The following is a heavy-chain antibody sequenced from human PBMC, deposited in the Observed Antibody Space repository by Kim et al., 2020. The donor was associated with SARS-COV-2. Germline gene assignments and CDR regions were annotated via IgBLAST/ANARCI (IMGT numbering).Heavy chain of an antibody. V-gene: IGHV5-51*01. D-gene: IGHD3-10*01. Sequence: SPSFQGQVTSSADKSISTAYLQWSSLKASDTAMYYCARAMVRGVYWYFDLWGRGTLVTVSS. J-gene: IGHJ2*01. CDR3: ARAMVRGVYWYFDL.